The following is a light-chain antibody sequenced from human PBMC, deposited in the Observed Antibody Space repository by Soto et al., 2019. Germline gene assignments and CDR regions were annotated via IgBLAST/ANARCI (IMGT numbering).Light chain of an antibody. J-gene: IGKJ2*01. V-gene: IGKV1-33*01. Sequence: DIQMTQSPSSLSASVGDRVTITCQASQDIRNSLNWYQQKPGKAPKLLIYDASNLETGVPSRFSGSGPGTDFTFTISSLQPEDIATYYCQQYDILPTFGQGTKLEIK. CDR1: QDIRNS. CDR2: DAS. CDR3: QQYDILPT.